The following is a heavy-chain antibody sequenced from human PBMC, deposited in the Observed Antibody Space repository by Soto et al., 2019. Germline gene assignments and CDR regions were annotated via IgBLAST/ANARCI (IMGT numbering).Heavy chain of an antibody. CDR2: INHSGST. V-gene: IGHV4-34*01. D-gene: IGHD6-19*01. CDR3: ARGFIAVAGISVYYFDY. Sequence: SETLSLTCAVYGGSFSGYYWSWIRQPPGKGLEWIGEINHSGSTNYNPSLKSRVTISVDTSKNQFSLKLSSVTAADTAVYYCARGFIAVAGISVYYFDYWGQGTLVTVSS. J-gene: IGHJ4*02. CDR1: GGSFSGYY.